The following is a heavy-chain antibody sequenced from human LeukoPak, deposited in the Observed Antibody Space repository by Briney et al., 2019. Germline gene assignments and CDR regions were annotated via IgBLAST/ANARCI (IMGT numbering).Heavy chain of an antibody. Sequence: GASVKVSCKASGYTFTGYYMHWVRQAPGQGLEWMGWINPNSGGTNYAQKFQGRVTMTRDTSISTAYMELSRLRSDDTAVYYCASLRSGIAVAGPDFDYWGQGTLVTVSS. CDR3: ASLRSGIAVAGPDFDY. CDR2: INPNSGGT. V-gene: IGHV1-2*02. J-gene: IGHJ4*02. CDR1: GYTFTGYY. D-gene: IGHD6-19*01.